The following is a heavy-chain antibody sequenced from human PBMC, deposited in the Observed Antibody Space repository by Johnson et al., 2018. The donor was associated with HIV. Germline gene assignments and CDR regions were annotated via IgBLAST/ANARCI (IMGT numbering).Heavy chain of an antibody. CDR2: ISYDGSNK. CDR3: AKGRDGAFDI. Sequence: QVQLVESGGGVVQPGRSLRLSCAASGFTFSSYGMHWVRQAPGKGLEWVAVISYDGSNKYYADSVKGRFTISRDNSKNTLYLQMNSLRAEDTAVYYCAKGRDGAFDIWGQGTMVTVSS. D-gene: IGHD5-24*01. J-gene: IGHJ3*02. CDR1: GFTFSSYG. V-gene: IGHV3-30*18.